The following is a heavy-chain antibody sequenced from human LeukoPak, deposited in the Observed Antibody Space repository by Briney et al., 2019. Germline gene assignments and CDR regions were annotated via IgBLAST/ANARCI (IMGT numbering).Heavy chain of an antibody. CDR2: INHSGST. CDR3: AREGYCSSTSCYKGYYYMDV. CDR1: GGSFSGYY. D-gene: IGHD2-2*01. V-gene: IGHV4-34*01. Sequence: SETLSLTCAVYGGSFSGYYWSWICQPPGKGLEWIGEINHSGSTNYNPSLKSRVTISVDTSKNQFSLKLSSVTAADTAVYYCAREGYCSSTSCYKGYYYMDVWGKGTTVTVSS. J-gene: IGHJ6*03.